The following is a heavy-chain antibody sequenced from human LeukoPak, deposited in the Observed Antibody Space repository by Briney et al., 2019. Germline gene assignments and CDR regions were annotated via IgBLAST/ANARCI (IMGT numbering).Heavy chain of an antibody. V-gene: IGHV4-4*02. D-gene: IGHD2-2*01. CDR3: ARVSLIVVVPAAHYGMDV. Sequence: SETLSLTCAVSGGSISSSNWRSWVRQPPGKGLEWIGEIYHSGSTNYNPSLKSRVTISVDKSKNQFSLKLSSVTAADTAVYYCARVSLIVVVPAAHYGMDVWGQGTTVTVSS. CDR1: GGSISSSNW. J-gene: IGHJ6*02. CDR2: IYHSGST.